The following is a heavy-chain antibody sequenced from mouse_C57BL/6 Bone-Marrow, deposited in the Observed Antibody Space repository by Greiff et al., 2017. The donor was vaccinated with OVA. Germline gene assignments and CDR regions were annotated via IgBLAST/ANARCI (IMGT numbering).Heavy chain of an antibody. CDR1: GYSITSGYY. CDR2: ISYDGSN. Sequence: DVKLQESGPGLVKPSQSLSLTCSVTGYSITSGYYWNWIRQFPGNKLEWMGYISYDGSNNYNPSLKNRISITRDTSKNQFFLKLNSVTTEDTATYYCARGPYYDGSSPYAMDYWGQGTSVTVSS. CDR3: ARGPYYDGSSPYAMDY. V-gene: IGHV3-6*01. D-gene: IGHD1-1*01. J-gene: IGHJ4*01.